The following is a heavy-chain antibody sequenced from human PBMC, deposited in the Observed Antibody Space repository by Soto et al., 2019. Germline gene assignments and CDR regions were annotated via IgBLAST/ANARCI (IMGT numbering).Heavy chain of an antibody. J-gene: IGHJ4*02. D-gene: IGHD6-19*01. V-gene: IGHV3-30*18. CDR3: AKVTIAVAGTWEDY. CDR1: GFTFSSYG. Sequence: QVQLVESGGGVVQPGRSLRLSCAASGFTFSSYGMHWVRQAPGKRLEWVAVISYDGSNKYYADSVKGRFTISRDNSKNTLYLQMNSLRAEDTAVYYCAKVTIAVAGTWEDYWGQGTLVTVSS. CDR2: ISYDGSNK.